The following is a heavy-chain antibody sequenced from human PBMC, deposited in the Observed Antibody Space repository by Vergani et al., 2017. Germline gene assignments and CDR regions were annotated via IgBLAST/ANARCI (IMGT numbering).Heavy chain of an antibody. J-gene: IGHJ3*02. V-gene: IGHV3-21*01. Sequence: EVQLLESGGGLVQPGGSLRLSCAASGFTFSSYSMNWVRQAPGKGLEWVSSISSSSSYIYYADSVKGRFTISRDNAKNSLYLQMNSLRAEDTAVYYCAREDSSGSDAFDIWGQGTMVTVSS. CDR2: ISSSSSYI. CDR3: AREDSSGSDAFDI. CDR1: GFTFSSYS. D-gene: IGHD6-19*01.